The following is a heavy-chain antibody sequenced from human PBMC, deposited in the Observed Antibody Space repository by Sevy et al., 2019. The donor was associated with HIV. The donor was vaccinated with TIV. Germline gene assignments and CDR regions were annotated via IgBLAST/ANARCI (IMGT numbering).Heavy chain of an antibody. V-gene: IGHV4-39*01. J-gene: IGHJ5*02. CDR3: ARHTITEAIVVVVASGGGWFDP. CDR1: GGSISSSSYY. Sequence: SEILSLTCTVSGGSISSSSYYWGWIRQPPGKGLEWIGSIYYSGSTYYNPSLKSRVTISVDTSRNQFSLKLSSVTAADTALYYCARHTITEAIVVVVASGGGWFDPCGQGTLVTVSS. CDR2: IYYSGST. D-gene: IGHD2-15*01.